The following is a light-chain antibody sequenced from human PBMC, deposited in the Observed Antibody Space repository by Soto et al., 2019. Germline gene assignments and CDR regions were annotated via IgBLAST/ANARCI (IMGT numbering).Light chain of an antibody. CDR2: AVS. CDR1: ISDVGLYDY. V-gene: IGLV2-14*01. J-gene: IGLJ1*01. Sequence: QSLLTQPSSLSGSPGQSITISCTGTISDVGLYDYVSWYQQHPGKAPQLMIYAVSNRPSGVSNRFSASKSGNTASLFISGLQAEDEADYYCSSYTSDSSYVFGSGTKVTVL. CDR3: SSYTSDSSYV.